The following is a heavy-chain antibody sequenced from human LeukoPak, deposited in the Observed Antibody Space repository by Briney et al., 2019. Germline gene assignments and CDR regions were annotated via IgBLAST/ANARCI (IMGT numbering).Heavy chain of an antibody. V-gene: IGHV1-18*01. J-gene: IGHJ3*02. Sequence: ASVKVSCKASGYTFTSYGISWVRQAPGQGLEWMGWISAYNGNTNYAQKLQGRVTMTTDTSTSTAYMELSSLRSEDTAVYYCARGQYPYDFWTRGAFDIWGQGTMVTVSS. CDR2: ISAYNGNT. D-gene: IGHD3-3*01. CDR3: ARGQYPYDFWTRGAFDI. CDR1: GYTFTSYG.